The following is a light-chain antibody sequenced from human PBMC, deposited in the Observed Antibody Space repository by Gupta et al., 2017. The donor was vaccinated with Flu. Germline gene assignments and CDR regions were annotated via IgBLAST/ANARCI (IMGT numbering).Light chain of an antibody. CDR3: LQYYDYPRT. CDR1: HVLRSD. J-gene: IGKJ2*01. CDR2: AAS. V-gene: IGKV1-6*02. Sequence: PSSLSASVGDRVIITCRASHVLRSDVAWYQQRPGKAPKLLVYAASRLHSGVPSRFSGSGSGTHCTLTISSLQPEDFATYYCLQYYDYPRTFGQGTKLEIK.